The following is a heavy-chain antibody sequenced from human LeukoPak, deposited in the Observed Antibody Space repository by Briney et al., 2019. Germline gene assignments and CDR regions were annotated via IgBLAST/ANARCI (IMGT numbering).Heavy chain of an antibody. V-gene: IGHV5-51*01. CDR1: GYYFDTHW. Sequence: GESLKISCQASGYYFDTHWLVWVRQMPGRGLEWMGVIWPGDSDTKYSPSFQGRVTISADKSITTAYLQLHNLKASDSAIYYCARPLPSGNYSGGLDFWGQGTHVSVSS. CDR3: ARPLPSGNYSGGLDF. CDR2: IWPGDSDT. J-gene: IGHJ4*02. D-gene: IGHD1-26*01.